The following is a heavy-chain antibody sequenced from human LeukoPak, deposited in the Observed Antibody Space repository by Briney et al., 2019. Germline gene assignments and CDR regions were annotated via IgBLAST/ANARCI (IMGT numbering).Heavy chain of an antibody. CDR3: ARDNGARYYDSNGYYVLVY. J-gene: IGHJ4*02. Sequence: ASDKVSCXASGYTFTTYYIHLVRQAPAQGLEGRAIINPSGGSTSYAQNFQGRVTMTMDTSTSKVYMELSSLRAEDTAVYYCARDNGARYYDSNGYYVLVYWGQGTLVTVSS. CDR2: INPSGGST. CDR1: GYTFTTYY. V-gene: IGHV1-46*01. D-gene: IGHD3-22*01.